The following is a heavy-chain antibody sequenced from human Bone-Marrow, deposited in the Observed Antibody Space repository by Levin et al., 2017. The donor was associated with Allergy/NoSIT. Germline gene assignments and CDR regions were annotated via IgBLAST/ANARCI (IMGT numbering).Heavy chain of an antibody. CDR1: GFSFRTYG. CDR2: ITPDGSSK. V-gene: IGHV3-30*18. D-gene: IGHD3-16*01. J-gene: IGHJ6*02. Sequence: LSLTCAASGFSFRTYGIHWVRQAPGKGLEWVALITPDGSSKFFADSVKGRFTISRDNSENTLYLQMNSLRPDDTAVYYCTKGGDMDVWGQGTTVTVSS. CDR3: TKGGDMDV.